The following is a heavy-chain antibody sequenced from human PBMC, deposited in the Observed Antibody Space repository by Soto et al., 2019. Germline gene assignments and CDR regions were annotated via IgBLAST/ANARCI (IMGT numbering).Heavy chain of an antibody. CDR3: ARAGCAGGSCYTLVGLRYGMDV. CDR2: ISYDGSNK. CDR1: GFTFSSYA. Sequence: QVQLVESGGGVVQPGRSLRLSCAASGFTFSSYAMHWVRQAPGKGLEWVAVISYDGSNKYYADSVKGRFTISRDNSKNTLYMQMDSLRAEGTDVYYCARAGCAGGSCYTLVGLRYGMDVWGQGTTVTVSS. V-gene: IGHV3-30-3*01. D-gene: IGHD2-15*01. J-gene: IGHJ6*02.